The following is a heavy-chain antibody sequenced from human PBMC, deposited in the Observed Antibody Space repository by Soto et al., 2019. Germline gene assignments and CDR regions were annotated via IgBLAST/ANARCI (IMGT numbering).Heavy chain of an antibody. J-gene: IGHJ5*02. D-gene: IGHD3-10*01. CDR3: ARVLRGVVNWFDP. CDR2: IATYNSNK. CDR1: GDTFTNFG. V-gene: IGHV1-18*01. Sequence: HLIQSGPEVKKPGASVTVSCKTSGDTFTNFGLSWVRQAPGQGLEWMGWIATYNSNKNYAQKFQGRLTLTTDSSTSTAYMELRNLANDDTAVYYCARVLRGVVNWFDPWGQRTVVTVSS.